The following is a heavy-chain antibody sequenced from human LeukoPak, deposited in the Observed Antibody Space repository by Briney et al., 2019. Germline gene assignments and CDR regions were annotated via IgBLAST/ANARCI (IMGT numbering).Heavy chain of an antibody. D-gene: IGHD2-15*01. CDR3: ARGAVDDY. V-gene: IGHV3-30*03. CDR1: GFTFSSYG. Sequence: GRSLRLSCAASGFTFSSYGMHWVRQAPGKGLEWVAVISYDGSNKYYADSVKGRFTISRDNSKNTLYLQMNSLRAENTAVYYCARGAVDDYWGQGTLVTVSS. J-gene: IGHJ4*02. CDR2: ISYDGSNK.